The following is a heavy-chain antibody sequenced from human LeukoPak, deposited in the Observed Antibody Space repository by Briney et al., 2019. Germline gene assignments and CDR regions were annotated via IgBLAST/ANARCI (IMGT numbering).Heavy chain of an antibody. J-gene: IGHJ4*02. V-gene: IGHV3-48*03. CDR1: GFTFSSYE. CDR3: ARGTVTAPDY. CDR2: ISSSGRTI. Sequence: PGGSLRLSCAASGFTFSSYEINWVRQAPGKGLEWVSYISSSGRTIHYADSVKGRSTISRDNGKNSLYLQMNSLRAEDTAVYSCARGTVTAPDYWGQGTLVTVSS. D-gene: IGHD4-17*01.